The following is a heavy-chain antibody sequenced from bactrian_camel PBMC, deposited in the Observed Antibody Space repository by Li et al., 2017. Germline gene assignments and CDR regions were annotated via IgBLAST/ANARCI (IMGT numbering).Heavy chain of an antibody. Sequence: HVQLVESGGGSVQSGGSLRLSCAASGWMVSLNCMGWFRQAPGKEREEVAVIGSDGTTVYADSVKGRFTISQDNAKAIVYLQMDSLKTDDTAVYFCATAYQITVRDHCAYRGQGTQVTVS. D-gene: IGHD1*01. CDR3: ATAYQITVRDHCAY. CDR2: IGSDGTT. V-gene: IGHV3S53*01. J-gene: IGHJ4*01. CDR1: GWMVSLNC.